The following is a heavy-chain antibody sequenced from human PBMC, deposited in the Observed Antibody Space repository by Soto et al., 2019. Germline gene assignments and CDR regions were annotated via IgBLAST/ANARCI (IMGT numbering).Heavy chain of an antibody. D-gene: IGHD3-10*01. Sequence: QVQLVQSGAEVKKPGASVKVSCKAFGYTFTNYGISWVRRAPGQGLEWMGWINVNNGKAKYAQKVQGRVSMTTDTSTSTAYLDLRSLRSDDTAVYYCARRTANDAYDRYYNYYGMEVWGQGTTVTVSS. CDR1: GYTFTNYG. CDR3: ARRTANDAYDRYYNYYGMEV. CDR2: INVNNGKA. J-gene: IGHJ6*02. V-gene: IGHV1-18*01.